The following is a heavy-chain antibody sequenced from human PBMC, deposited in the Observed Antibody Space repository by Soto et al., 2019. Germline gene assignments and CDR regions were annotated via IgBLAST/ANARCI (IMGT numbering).Heavy chain of an antibody. V-gene: IGHV1-46*01. D-gene: IGHD2-21*02. CDR3: ARGGHVVVVTAAFDY. Sequence: ASVKVSCKASGNTFTNYYIHWVRQAPGQGLEWMGTINPSGGHTTYAQKFLGRVTMTRDTSTSTLYMELTSLRSEDTAVYYCARGGHVVVVTAAFDYWGQGTLVTVYS. J-gene: IGHJ4*02. CDR1: GNTFTNYY. CDR2: INPSGGHT.